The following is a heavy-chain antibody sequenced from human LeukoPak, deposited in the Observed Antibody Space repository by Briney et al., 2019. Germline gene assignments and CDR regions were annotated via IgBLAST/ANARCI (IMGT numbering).Heavy chain of an antibody. Sequence: SETLSLTCTVSGGSISSYYGSWIRQPPGKGLDWIGYIYYSGSTNYNPSLKSRVTISVDTSKNQFSLKLSSVTAADTAVYYCARQGRESPNSYYGMDVWGQGTTVTVSS. J-gene: IGHJ6*02. CDR2: IYYSGST. CDR1: GGSISSYY. D-gene: IGHD3-10*01. V-gene: IGHV4-59*08. CDR3: ARQGRESPNSYYGMDV.